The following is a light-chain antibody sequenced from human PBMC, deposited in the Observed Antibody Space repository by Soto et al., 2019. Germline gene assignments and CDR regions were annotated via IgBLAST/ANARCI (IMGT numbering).Light chain of an antibody. CDR3: QQFDSSLYT. Sequence: EVVLTQSPGTLSLSPGERATLSCRASQIVSSSYVAWYQQKPGQAPRLLIYGASSRATGIPDRFSGRGSGTDFTLTISRLEPEDFAVYYCQQFDSSLYTFGQGTKLEIK. CDR1: QIVSSSY. CDR2: GAS. J-gene: IGKJ2*01. V-gene: IGKV3-20*01.